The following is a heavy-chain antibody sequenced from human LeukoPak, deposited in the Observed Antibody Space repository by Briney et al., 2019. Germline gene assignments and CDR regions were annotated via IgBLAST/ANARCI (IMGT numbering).Heavy chain of an antibody. V-gene: IGHV4-30-2*01. Sequence: NPSETLSLTSTVSGGSISSGGYYWSWIRQPPGKGLEWIGYIYHSGSTYYNPSLKSRVTISVDRSKNQFSLKLSSVTAADTAVYYCARHRGYSYGKYYFDYWGQGTLVTVSS. D-gene: IGHD5-18*01. CDR2: IYHSGST. CDR1: GGSISSGGYY. J-gene: IGHJ4*02. CDR3: ARHRGYSYGKYYFDY.